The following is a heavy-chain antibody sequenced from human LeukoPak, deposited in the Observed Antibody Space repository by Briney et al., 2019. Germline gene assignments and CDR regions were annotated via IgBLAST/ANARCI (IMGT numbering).Heavy chain of an antibody. CDR2: INPNSGGT. J-gene: IGHJ5*02. CDR3: ARSNRNVLRNLHDP. Sequence: RYTCIGYDVDWERLAPGQGLEWMGWINPNSGGTNFAQKFQGSVTMTTDTSVSTAYMELSSLTSDDTAVYYCARSNRNVLRNLHDPWVPGTVGTVSS. D-gene: IGHD1-14*01. V-gene: IGHV1-2*02. CDR1: RYTCIGYD.